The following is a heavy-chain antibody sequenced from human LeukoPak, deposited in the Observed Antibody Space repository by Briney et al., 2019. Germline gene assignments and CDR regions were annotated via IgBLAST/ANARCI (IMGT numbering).Heavy chain of an antibody. CDR2: INHSGST. D-gene: IGHD6-19*01. Sequence: SETLSLTCAVYGGSFSGYYWSWIRQPPGKGLEWIGEINHSGSTNYNPSLKSLVTISVDTSKNQFSLKLSSVTAADTAVYYCERDFGGWLATDAFDIWGQGTMVTVSS. CDR1: GGSFSGYY. J-gene: IGHJ3*02. V-gene: IGHV4-34*01. CDR3: ERDFGGWLATDAFDI.